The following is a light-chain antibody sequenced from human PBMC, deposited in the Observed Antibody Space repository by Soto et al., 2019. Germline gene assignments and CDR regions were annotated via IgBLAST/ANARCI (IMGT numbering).Light chain of an antibody. Sequence: DIVMTQSPDSLAVSLGERATINCKSSQSVLYSSNNNNYLAWYQQKPGQPPKLLIYWASTRESGVPDRFSGSGSGTDFTLTISSLQAEDVAVYYCQHYYSPPLTFGQGTKVEIK. CDR2: WAS. CDR3: QHYYSPPLT. CDR1: QSVLYSSNNNNY. V-gene: IGKV4-1*01. J-gene: IGKJ1*01.